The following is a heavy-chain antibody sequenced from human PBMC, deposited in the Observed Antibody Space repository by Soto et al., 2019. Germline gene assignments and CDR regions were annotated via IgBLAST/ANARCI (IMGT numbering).Heavy chain of an antibody. Sequence: SVKVSCKASGGTFSSYAISWVRQAPGQGLEWMGGIIPIFGTANYAQKFQGRVTITADESTSTAYMELSSLRSEDTAVYYCAREKEYCSSTSCYAYAFDIWGQGTMVTVPS. CDR1: GGTFSSYA. V-gene: IGHV1-69*13. CDR3: AREKEYCSSTSCYAYAFDI. CDR2: IIPIFGTA. D-gene: IGHD2-2*01. J-gene: IGHJ3*02.